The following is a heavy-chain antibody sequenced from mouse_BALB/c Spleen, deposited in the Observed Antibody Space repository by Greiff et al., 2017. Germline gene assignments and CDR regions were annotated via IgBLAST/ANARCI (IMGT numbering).Heavy chain of an antibody. CDR3: AREFPIYYYGSSYMDY. V-gene: IGHV5-17*02. Sequence: EVQVVESGGGLVQPGGSRKLSCAASGFTFSSFGMHWVRQAPEKGLEWVAYISSGSSTIYYADTVKGRFTISRDNPKNTLFLQMTSLRSEDTAMYYCAREFPIYYYGSSYMDYWGQGTSVTVSS. CDR2: ISSGSSTI. J-gene: IGHJ4*01. CDR1: GFTFSSFG. D-gene: IGHD1-1*01.